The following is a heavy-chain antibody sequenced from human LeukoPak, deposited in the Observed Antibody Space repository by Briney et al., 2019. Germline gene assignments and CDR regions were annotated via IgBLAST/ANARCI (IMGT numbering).Heavy chain of an antibody. CDR2: IWYDGINK. J-gene: IGHJ4*02. V-gene: IGHV3-33*03. CDR3: AKDMRVLD. CDR1: GFTFDTYG. D-gene: IGHD3-16*02. Sequence: GGSLRLSCVASGFTFDTYGMHWVRQAPGKGLEWVGVIWYDGINKFYGDSVKGRFTSSRDNSKNTLYLQMNCLRREDSAVYYCAKDMRVLDWGQGTLVTVSS.